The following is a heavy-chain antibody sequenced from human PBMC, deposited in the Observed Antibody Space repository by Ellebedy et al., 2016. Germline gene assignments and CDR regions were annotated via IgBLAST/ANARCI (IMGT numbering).Heavy chain of an antibody. CDR3: ARAGDYYDSSGYYY. CDR1: GGSISSGGYY. J-gene: IGHJ4*02. D-gene: IGHD3-22*01. CDR2: IYYSGST. V-gene: IGHV4-31*03. Sequence: LRLSXTVSGGSISSGGYYWSWIRQHPGKGLEWIGYIYYSGSTNYNPSLKSRVTISVDTSKNQFSLKLSSVTAADTAVYYCARAGDYYDSSGYYYWGQGTLVTVSS.